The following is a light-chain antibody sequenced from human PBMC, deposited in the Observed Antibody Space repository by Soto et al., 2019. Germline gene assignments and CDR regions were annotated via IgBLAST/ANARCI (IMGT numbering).Light chain of an antibody. Sequence: EVVLTQSPGTLSLSPGERATLCFVGSQTVITNYLSWYQQKPGQAPRLLIYGASTRATGIPARFSGSGSGTDFTLTISSLQPEDFAVYYCQQDYNLPITFGQGTRLEIK. CDR1: QTVITNY. V-gene: IGKV3D-7*01. J-gene: IGKJ5*01. CDR3: QQDYNLPIT. CDR2: GAS.